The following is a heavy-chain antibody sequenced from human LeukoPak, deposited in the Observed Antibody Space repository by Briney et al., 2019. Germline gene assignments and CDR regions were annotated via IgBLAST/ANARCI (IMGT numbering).Heavy chain of an antibody. Sequence: SVKVCCKASGRTFSSYAISWVRQAPGQGLEWMGRIIPNFGTASYAKKFQGRVTITTSESTSTTYMDLSSIRSEDTASYYCSRDYRDYGDYRAWGQGPLVTVSS. CDR2: IIPNFGTA. D-gene: IGHD4-17*01. V-gene: IGHV1-69*05. CDR1: GRTFSSYA. J-gene: IGHJ5*02. CDR3: SRDYRDYGDYRA.